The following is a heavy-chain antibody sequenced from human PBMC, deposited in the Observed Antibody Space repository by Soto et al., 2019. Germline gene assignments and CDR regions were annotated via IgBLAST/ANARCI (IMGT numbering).Heavy chain of an antibody. CDR1: GGNFTTYT. CDR2: IIPFFGTT. V-gene: IGHV1-69*13. CDR3: ARDYTGTTNYYYGMDV. J-gene: IGHJ6*02. D-gene: IGHD1-1*01. Sequence: ASVKVSCKASGGNFTTYTITCVRQAPGQGLEWMGKIIPFFGTTKYAQKFQGRVTITADESTSTAYMELISLRSEDTAVYFCARDYTGTTNYYYGMDVWGQGTTVTVSS.